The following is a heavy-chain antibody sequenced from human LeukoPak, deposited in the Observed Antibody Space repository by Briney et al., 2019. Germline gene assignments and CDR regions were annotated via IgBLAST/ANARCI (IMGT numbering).Heavy chain of an antibody. CDR1: GYTFTGYY. CDR2: INPNSGGT. V-gene: IGHV1-2*02. CDR3: ARGRKWEPYGMDV. Sequence: GASVKVSRKASGYTFTGYYMHWVRQAPGQGLEWMGWINPNSGGTNYAQKFQGRVTMTRDTSISTAYMELSRLRSDDTAVYYCARGRKWEPYGMDVWGQGTTVTVSS. D-gene: IGHD1-26*01. J-gene: IGHJ6*02.